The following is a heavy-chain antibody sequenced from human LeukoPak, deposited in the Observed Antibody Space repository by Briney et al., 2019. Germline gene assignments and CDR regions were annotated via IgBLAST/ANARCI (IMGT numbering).Heavy chain of an antibody. D-gene: IGHD6-19*01. V-gene: IGHV3-11*01. CDR1: GFTFSDYY. CDR2: ISSSGSTI. Sequence: PAGSLTLSCAASGFTFSDYYLSWIRQAPGKGLEWVSYISSSGSTIYYADSVKGRFTISRDNAKNSLYLQMNSLRAEDTAVYYCARDMYSSGWNHWGQGTLVTVSS. CDR3: ARDMYSSGWNH. J-gene: IGHJ5*02.